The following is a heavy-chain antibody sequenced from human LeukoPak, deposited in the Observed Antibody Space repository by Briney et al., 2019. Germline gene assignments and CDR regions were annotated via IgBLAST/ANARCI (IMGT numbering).Heavy chain of an antibody. V-gene: IGHV1-69*05. J-gene: IGHJ6*03. CDR1: GGTSNTYT. CDR2: IIPLFRTP. Sequence: VASVKVSCKASGGTSNTYTITWVRQAPGQGLEWMGGIIPLFRTPNYAQKFRGRVTITTDESTSTAYMELSSLKSEDTAIYYCARVDRSYFYLDVWGKGTTVTVSS. CDR3: ARVDRSYFYLDV.